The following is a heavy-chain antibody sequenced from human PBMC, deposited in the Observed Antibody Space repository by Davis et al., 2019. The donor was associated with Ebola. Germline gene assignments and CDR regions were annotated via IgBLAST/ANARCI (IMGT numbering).Heavy chain of an antibody. CDR1: GGSISSYY. D-gene: IGHD1-1*01. Sequence: SETLSLTCTVSGGSISSYYWSWIRQPPGKGLEWIGYIYYSGSTNYNPSLKSRVTISVDTSKNQFSLKLSSVTAADTAVYSCARENWNYYYYYGMDVWGQGTTVTVSS. J-gene: IGHJ6*02. CDR2: IYYSGST. V-gene: IGHV4-59*01. CDR3: ARENWNYYYYYGMDV.